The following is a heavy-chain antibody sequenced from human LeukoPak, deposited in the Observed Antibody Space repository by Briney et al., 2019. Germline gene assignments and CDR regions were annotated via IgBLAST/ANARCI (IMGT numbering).Heavy chain of an antibody. CDR1: GYTFTGYY. J-gene: IGHJ6*03. Sequence: ASVKVSCKASGYTFTGYYMHWVRQAPGQGLEWMGWINPNTGGTNYAQKFQGRVTMTRDTTISTAYMELSRLTSDDTAVYYCARGQVDTLYYYYYMDVWGKGTTVTVSS. V-gene: IGHV1-2*02. CDR3: ARGQVDTLYYYYYMDV. D-gene: IGHD5-18*01. CDR2: INPNTGGT.